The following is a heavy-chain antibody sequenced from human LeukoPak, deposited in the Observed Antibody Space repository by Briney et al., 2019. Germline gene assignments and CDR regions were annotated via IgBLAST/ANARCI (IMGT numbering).Heavy chain of an antibody. CDR3: ARISIKIVVLGATKVDFDY. J-gene: IGHJ4*02. V-gene: IGHV4-59*08. CDR1: GGSISNYY. D-gene: IGHD2-15*01. CDR2: IYYSGTT. Sequence: SETLSLTCTVSGGSISNYYWSWIRQPPGKGLEYIGFIYYSGTTNYNPSLKSRVTISVDTSKNQFSLKLSSATAADTAVYYCARISIKIVVLGATKVDFDYWGQGALVTVSS.